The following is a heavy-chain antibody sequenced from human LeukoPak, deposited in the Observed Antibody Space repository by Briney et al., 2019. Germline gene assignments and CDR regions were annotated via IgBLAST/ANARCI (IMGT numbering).Heavy chain of an antibody. Sequence: SETLSLTCTVSGGSISSYYWSWIRQPPGKGLEWIGYIYYSGSTNYNPSLKSRVTISVDTSKNQFSLKLSSVTAADTAVYYCAREGVREVEENWFDPWGQGTLVTVSS. D-gene: IGHD3-10*01. CDR2: IYYSGST. V-gene: IGHV4-59*12. CDR3: AREGVREVEENWFDP. CDR1: GGSISSYY. J-gene: IGHJ5*02.